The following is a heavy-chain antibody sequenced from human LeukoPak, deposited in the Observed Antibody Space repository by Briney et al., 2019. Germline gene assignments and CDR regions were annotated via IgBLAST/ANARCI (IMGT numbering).Heavy chain of an antibody. CDR3: AGVWGPSSAWPWAFEY. Sequence: PGGSLRLSCAASGFTFSSYAMSWVRQTPGKGPEWVSAISGSSGTTYYADSVKGWLTISRDNSKNTLYLQMGGLRPEDTALYYCAGVWGPSSAWPWAFEYWGQGTLVTVST. CDR2: ISGSSGTT. J-gene: IGHJ4*02. V-gene: IGHV3-23*01. D-gene: IGHD6-13*01. CDR1: GFTFSSYA.